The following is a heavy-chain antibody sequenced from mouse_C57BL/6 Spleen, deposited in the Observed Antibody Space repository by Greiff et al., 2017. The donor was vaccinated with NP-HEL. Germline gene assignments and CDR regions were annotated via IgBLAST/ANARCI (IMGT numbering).Heavy chain of an antibody. CDR3: ARDQGYGSSYWYFDV. V-gene: IGHV5-16*01. CDR2: INYDGSST. D-gene: IGHD1-1*01. J-gene: IGHJ1*03. Sequence: EVMLVESEGGLVQPGSSMKLSCTASGFTFSDYYMAWVRQVPEKGLEWVANINYDGSSTYYLDSLKSRFIISRDNAKNILYLQMSSLKSEDTATYYCARDQGYGSSYWYFDVWGTGTTVTVSS. CDR1: GFTFSDYY.